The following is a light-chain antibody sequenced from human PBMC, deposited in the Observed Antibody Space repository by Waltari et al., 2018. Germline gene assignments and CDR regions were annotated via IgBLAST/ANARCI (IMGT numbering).Light chain of an antibody. J-gene: IGLJ3*02. CDR2: EDT. CDR1: GSEAGSYNL. CDR3: CSYAGSGSWV. Sequence: QSALTQPASVSGSPGQSITMSCTGSGSEAGSYNLVSWYQQHPGKAPKLIIFEDTKRPSGMSNRFSASKSDNTASLTISGLQAEDEAEYYCCSYAGSGSWVFGGGTKLTVL. V-gene: IGLV2-23*01.